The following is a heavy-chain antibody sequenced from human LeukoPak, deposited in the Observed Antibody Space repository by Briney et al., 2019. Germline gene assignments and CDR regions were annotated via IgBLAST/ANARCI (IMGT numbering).Heavy chain of an antibody. D-gene: IGHD6-19*01. CDR1: GGSISSYY. J-gene: IGHJ4*02. CDR3: ARAVSGRFDY. Sequence: SETLSLTCIVSGGSISSYYWSWIRQPPGKGLEWIGYISYSGSTHYNSSLTSRVTISVDTSKNQFSLKLSSVTAADTAIYYCARAVSGRFDYWGQGTLVTVSS. CDR2: ISYSGST. V-gene: IGHV4-59*08.